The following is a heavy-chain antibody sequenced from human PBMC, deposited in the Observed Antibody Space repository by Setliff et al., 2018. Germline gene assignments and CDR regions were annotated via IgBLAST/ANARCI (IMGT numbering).Heavy chain of an antibody. Sequence: SETLSLTCTVSGGSITNNYYWGWIRQAPGKGLEWIGTAHQSGTTFYNPSLKGRVTMSVDTSKSQFSLKLNSVTATDTAVYYCARQPTGTYQWTFDSWGQGTLVTVS. V-gene: IGHV4-38-2*02. CDR3: ARQPTGTYQWTFDS. CDR1: GGSITNNYY. J-gene: IGHJ4*02. D-gene: IGHD1-26*01. CDR2: AHQSGTT.